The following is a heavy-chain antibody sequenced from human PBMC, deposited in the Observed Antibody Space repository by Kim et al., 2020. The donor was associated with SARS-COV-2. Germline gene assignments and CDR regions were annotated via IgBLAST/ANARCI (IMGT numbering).Heavy chain of an antibody. Sequence: GGSLRLSCAASGFTFSSYGMHWVRQAPGKGLEWVAVIWYDGSNKYYADSVKGRFTISRDNSKNTLYLQMNSLRAEDTAVYYCAKCHKVGLRCYFDYWGQGTLVTVSS. CDR3: AKCHKVGLRCYFDY. D-gene: IGHD4-17*01. V-gene: IGHV3-33*06. CDR1: GFTFSSYG. J-gene: IGHJ4*02. CDR2: IWYDGSNK.